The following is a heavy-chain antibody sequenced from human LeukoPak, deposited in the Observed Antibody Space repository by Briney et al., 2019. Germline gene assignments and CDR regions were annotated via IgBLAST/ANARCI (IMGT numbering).Heavy chain of an antibody. CDR2: ISSSSSYI. J-gene: IGHJ2*01. Sequence: PGGSLRLSCAASGFTFSSYSMNWVRQAPGKGLEWVSCISSSSSYIYYADSVKGRFTISRDNAKNSLYLQMNSLRAEDTAVYYCARARFGQNWYFDLWGRGTLVTVSS. D-gene: IGHD3-10*01. CDR3: ARARFGQNWYFDL. CDR1: GFTFSSYS. V-gene: IGHV3-21*01.